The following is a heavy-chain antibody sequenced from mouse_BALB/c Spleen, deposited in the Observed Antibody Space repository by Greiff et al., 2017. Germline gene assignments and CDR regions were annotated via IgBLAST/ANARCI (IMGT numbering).Heavy chain of an antibody. CDR1: GYSFTGYY. CDR2: ISCYNGAT. CDR3: ARTEVLYYYAMDY. J-gene: IGHJ4*01. Sequence: LVKTGASVKISCKASGYSFTGYYMHWVKQSHGQSLEWIGYISCYNGATSYNQKFKGKATFTVDTSSSTAYMQFNSLTSEDSAVYYCARTEVLYYYAMDYWGQGTSVTVSS. D-gene: IGHD2-3*01. V-gene: IGHV1S34*01.